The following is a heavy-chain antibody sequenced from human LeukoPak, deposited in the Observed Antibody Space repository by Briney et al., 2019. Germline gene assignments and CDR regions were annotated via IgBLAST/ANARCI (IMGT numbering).Heavy chain of an antibody. CDR3: ANPNVGVASIDY. Sequence: PGGSLRLSCAASGFTFSSYAMSWVRQAPGKGLEWVSSISINDYNTYYADSVKGRFSISRDNSKNTVYLQMNSLRDEDTAVYYCANPNVGVASIDYWGQGTLVTVSS. D-gene: IGHD2-15*01. CDR1: GFTFSSYA. J-gene: IGHJ4*02. V-gene: IGHV3-23*01. CDR2: ISINDYNT.